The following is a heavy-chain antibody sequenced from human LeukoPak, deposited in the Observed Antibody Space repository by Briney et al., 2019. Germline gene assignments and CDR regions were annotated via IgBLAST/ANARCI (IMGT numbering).Heavy chain of an antibody. CDR2: IKQDGSEK. CDR1: GFIFRTYW. D-gene: IGHD6-13*01. J-gene: IGHJ6*02. CDR3: AKSGGQQLVAAYGMDV. V-gene: IGHV3-7*01. Sequence: PGGSLRLSCAASGFIFRTYWMSWVRQAPGQGLEWVANIKQDGSEKYYVDSVKGRFTISRDNAKNSLYLQMNSLRVEDTAVYYCAKSGGQQLVAAYGMDVWGQGTTVTVSS.